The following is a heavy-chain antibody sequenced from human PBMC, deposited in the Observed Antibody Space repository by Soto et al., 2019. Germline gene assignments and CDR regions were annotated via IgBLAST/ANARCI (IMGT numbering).Heavy chain of an antibody. Sequence: EEQLLQSGGGLVQPGGSLTLSCAASGYTFSLYAMSWVRQAPGKWLEWASAISGSGGNTYYAASVKGRLSISRDNSKNTLYLQPNSLCAKDTAVYYCARETTAHWGGGTCQLSRFVPWGQGTLVTVSS. CDR1: GYTFSLYA. V-gene: IGHV3-23*01. J-gene: IGHJ5*02. CDR2: ISGSGGNT. CDR3: ARETTAHWGGGTCQLSRFVP. D-gene: IGHD2-21*01.